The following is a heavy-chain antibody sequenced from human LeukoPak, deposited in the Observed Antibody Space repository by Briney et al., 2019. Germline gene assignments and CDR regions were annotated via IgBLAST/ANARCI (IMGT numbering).Heavy chain of an antibody. J-gene: IGHJ3*02. Sequence: SETLSLTCSVSGGSISSYSWSWIRQPPGKGLEWIGYLYESGTTNYKASLKGRVTMSVDTSKNHFSLRLSSVTAADTAVYYCATQELVPAALNAFDIWGQGTLVTVSS. CDR2: LYESGTT. V-gene: IGHV4-59*08. CDR1: GGSISSYS. D-gene: IGHD2-2*01. CDR3: ATQELVPAALNAFDI.